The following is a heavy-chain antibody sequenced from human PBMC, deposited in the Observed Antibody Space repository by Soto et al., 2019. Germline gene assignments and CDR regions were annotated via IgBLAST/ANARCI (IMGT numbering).Heavy chain of an antibody. Sequence: SETLSLTCTVSGGSISSGDYYWSWIRQPPGKGLEWIGYIYYSGSTYYNPSLKSRVTISVDTSKNQFSLKLSSVTAADTAVYYCARDYTVTTFLLETFGMDVWGQGTTVTVSS. V-gene: IGHV4-30-4*01. J-gene: IGHJ6*02. D-gene: IGHD4-17*01. CDR2: IYYSGST. CDR3: ARDYTVTTFLLETFGMDV. CDR1: GGSISSGDYY.